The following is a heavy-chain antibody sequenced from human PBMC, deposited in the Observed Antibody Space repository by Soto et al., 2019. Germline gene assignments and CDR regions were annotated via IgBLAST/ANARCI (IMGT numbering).Heavy chain of an antibody. CDR2: MNPNSGNT. D-gene: IGHD4-17*01. CDR3: ARDYGDNAFDI. V-gene: IGHV1-8*01. Sequence: VASVKVSCKASGYTFTSYDINWVRQATGQGLEWMGWMNPNSGNTDYAQKFQGRVTMTRNTSISTAYMELSSLRTEDTAVYYCARDYGDNAFDIWGQGTMVTVSS. CDR1: GYTFTSYD. J-gene: IGHJ3*02.